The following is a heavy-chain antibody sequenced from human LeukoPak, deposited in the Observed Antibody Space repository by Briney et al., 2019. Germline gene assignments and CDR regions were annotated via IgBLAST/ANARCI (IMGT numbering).Heavy chain of an antibody. J-gene: IGHJ4*02. CDR2: ISYDGSNK. Sequence: PGRSLRLSCAASGFTFSSYGMHWVRQAPGKGLEWVAVISYDGSNKYYADSVKGRFTISRDNSKNTLYLQMNSLRAEDTAVYYCAKDPNGSAHYWGQGTLVIVSS. CDR1: GFTFSSYG. V-gene: IGHV3-30*18. CDR3: AKDPNGSAHY. D-gene: IGHD3-10*01.